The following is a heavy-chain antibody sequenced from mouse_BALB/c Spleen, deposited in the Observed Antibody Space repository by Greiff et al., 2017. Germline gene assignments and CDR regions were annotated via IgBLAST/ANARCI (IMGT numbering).Heavy chain of an antibody. CDR2: ILPGSGST. V-gene: IGHV1-9*01. CDR1: GYTFSSYW. CDR3: ARSNPYVAY. D-gene: IGHD6-5*01. Sequence: QVQLQQSGAELMKPGASVKISCKATGYTFSSYWIEWVKQRPGHGLEWIGEILPGSGSTNYNEKFKGKATFTADTSSNTAYMQLSSLTSEDSAVYYCARSNPYVAYWGQGTLVTVSA. J-gene: IGHJ3*01.